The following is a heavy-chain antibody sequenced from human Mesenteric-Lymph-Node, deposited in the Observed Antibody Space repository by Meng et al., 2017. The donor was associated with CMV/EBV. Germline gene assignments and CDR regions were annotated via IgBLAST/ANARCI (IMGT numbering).Heavy chain of an antibody. D-gene: IGHD3-10*01. Sequence: GESLKISCAASGFTFSIYSMNWVRQAPGKGLEWISYITSSSSTILYADSVKGRFTVSRDNAKNSLYLQMNSLRAEDTALYHCARQGNYFGSGGDPLDIWGHGTMVTVSS. CDR1: GFTFSIYS. J-gene: IGHJ3*02. CDR2: ITSSSSTI. V-gene: IGHV3-48*04. CDR3: ARQGNYFGSGGDPLDI.